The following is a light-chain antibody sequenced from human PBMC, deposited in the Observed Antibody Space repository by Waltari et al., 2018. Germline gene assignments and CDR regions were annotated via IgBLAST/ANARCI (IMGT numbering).Light chain of an antibody. V-gene: IGKV4-1*01. Sequence: IVMTQSPDSLAVSLGERATINCKSSQNLFFNSNNNNYLTWYQQKPGQPPKLLIYWASTRESGVPDRFSGSGSGTDFTLTITSLQAEDVAVYYCQQSYSTPFTFGQGTRLEIK. CDR2: WAS. J-gene: IGKJ5*01. CDR1: QNLFFNSNNNNY. CDR3: QQSYSTPFT.